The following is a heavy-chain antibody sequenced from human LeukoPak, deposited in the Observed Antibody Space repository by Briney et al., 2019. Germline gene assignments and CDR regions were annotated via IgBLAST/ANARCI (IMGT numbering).Heavy chain of an antibody. J-gene: IGHJ4*02. D-gene: IGHD3-22*01. CDR1: GFTFSSYA. V-gene: IGHV3-23*01. CDR2: LSGSGGNT. Sequence: PSGGSLRLSCAASGFTFSSYAMSWVRQAPGKGVEWVSTLSGSGGNTYYADSVKGRVTISRDNSKNTLHLQMNSLRAEDTAVYHCAKGSYYYDSADYFDYWGQGTLVTVSS. CDR3: AKGSYYYDSADYFDY.